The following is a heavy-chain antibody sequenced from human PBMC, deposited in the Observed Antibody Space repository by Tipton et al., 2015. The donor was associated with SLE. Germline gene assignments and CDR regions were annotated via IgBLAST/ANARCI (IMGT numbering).Heavy chain of an antibody. CDR2: IYYSGST. CDR3: ARDRGYSSSPLGS. Sequence: TLSLTCTVSGGSISSSSYYWGWIRQPPGKGLEWIGSIYYSGSTYYNPSLKSRVTISVDTSKNQFSLKLSSVTAADTAVYYCARDRGYSSSPLGSWGQGTLVTVSS. CDR1: GGSISSSSYY. D-gene: IGHD6-6*01. J-gene: IGHJ4*02. V-gene: IGHV4-39*07.